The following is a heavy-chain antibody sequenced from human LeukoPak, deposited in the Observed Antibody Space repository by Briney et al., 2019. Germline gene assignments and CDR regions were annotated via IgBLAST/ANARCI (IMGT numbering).Heavy chain of an antibody. V-gene: IGHV3-23*01. D-gene: IGHD3-3*01. CDR1: GFTFSSYA. J-gene: IGHJ4*02. CDR2: ISGSGGST. Sequence: PGGSLRPSCAASGFTFSSYAMSWVRQAPGKGLEWVSAISGSGGSTYYADSVKGRFTISRDNSKNTLYLQMNSLRAEDTAVYYCAKGEADFWSGWYYFDYWGQGTLVTVSS. CDR3: AKGEADFWSGWYYFDY.